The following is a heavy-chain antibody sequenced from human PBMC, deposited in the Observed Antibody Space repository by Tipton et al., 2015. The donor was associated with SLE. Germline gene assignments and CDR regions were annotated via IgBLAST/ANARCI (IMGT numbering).Heavy chain of an antibody. D-gene: IGHD1-26*01. J-gene: IGHJ3*02. CDR1: GFTFSSYS. Sequence: SLRLSCAASGFTFSSYSMNWVHQALGKGLEWVSSISSISSDIYYADSVKGRFTISRDTAKNSLYLQMSSLRADDTAVYYCARAVSILGAPDALDIWGQGTMVTVSS. CDR3: ARAVSILGAPDALDI. CDR2: ISSISSDI. V-gene: IGHV3-21*03.